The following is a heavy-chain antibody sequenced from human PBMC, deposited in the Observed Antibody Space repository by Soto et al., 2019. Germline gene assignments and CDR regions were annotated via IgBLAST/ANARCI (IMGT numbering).Heavy chain of an antibody. CDR1: GYTFSNYG. V-gene: IGHV1-18*04. CDR3: ARDRPWAPLPY. Sequence: QVRLEQSGPEVKKPGASMKVSCKASGYTFSNYGITWVRQAPGQGLEWMGWVSAYNRNTNNAQKFEDRVTITTDTSTGTAYMELRSSRSDDTDVYFCARDRPWAPLPYWGQGPPVTASS. CDR2: VSAYNRNT. J-gene: IGHJ4*02.